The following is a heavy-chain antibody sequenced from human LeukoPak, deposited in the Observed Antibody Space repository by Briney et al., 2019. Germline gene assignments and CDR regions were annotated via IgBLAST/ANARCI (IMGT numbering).Heavy chain of an antibody. V-gene: IGHV3-23*01. CDR1: GFTLSNYA. CDR2: VRGRDART. J-gene: IGHJ3*02. Sequence: GGSLSLSCAASGFTLSNYAMNGVRQAPGERQECVSAVRGRDARTYYADSVKGRFTISRDNSKNTLYLQMSRLRAEDTAVYYGAKDPRPFDAFDIWGQGTMVTVSS. CDR3: AKDPRPFDAFDI.